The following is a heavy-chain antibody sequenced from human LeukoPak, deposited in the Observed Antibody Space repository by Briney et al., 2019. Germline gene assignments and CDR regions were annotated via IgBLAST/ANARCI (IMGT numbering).Heavy chain of an antibody. J-gene: IGHJ4*02. CDR3: ARGKSSGPDY. CDR1: GYTFTSYY. Sequence: ASVKVSCKASGYTFTSYYMYWVRQAPGQGLEWMGIINPSAGGTSYAQKFQGRATMTRDTSTSTVYMELSSLRSEDTAVYYCARGKSSGPDYWGQGTLVTVSS. D-gene: IGHD3-22*01. CDR2: INPSAGGT. V-gene: IGHV1-46*01.